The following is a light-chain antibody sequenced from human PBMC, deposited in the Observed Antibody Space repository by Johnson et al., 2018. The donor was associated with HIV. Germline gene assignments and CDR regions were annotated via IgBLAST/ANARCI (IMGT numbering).Light chain of an antibody. V-gene: IGLV1-51*01. CDR2: DDN. Sequence: QSVLTQPPSVSAAPGQKVTISCSGSSSNIANKYVSWYQHLPGTAPKLLIYDDNKRPSRIPDRFSGSKSGTSATLGITGLQTGDEADYYCGTWDGSLSGYVFGTGTKVTVL. CDR1: SSNIANKY. J-gene: IGLJ1*01. CDR3: GTWDGSLSGYV.